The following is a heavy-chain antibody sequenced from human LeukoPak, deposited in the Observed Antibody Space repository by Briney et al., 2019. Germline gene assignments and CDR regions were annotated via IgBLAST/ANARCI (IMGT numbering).Heavy chain of an antibody. CDR3: ARGGLLWFGELPFYFDY. J-gene: IGHJ4*02. D-gene: IGHD3-10*01. V-gene: IGHV1-2*02. Sequence: ASVKVSCKASGYTFTGYFMHWVRQAPGQGLEWMGWINPNSGGTNYAQKFQGRVTMTRDTSISTAYMELNRLRSDDTAVYYCARGGLLWFGELPFYFDYWGQGTLVTVSS. CDR2: INPNSGGT. CDR1: GYTFTGYF.